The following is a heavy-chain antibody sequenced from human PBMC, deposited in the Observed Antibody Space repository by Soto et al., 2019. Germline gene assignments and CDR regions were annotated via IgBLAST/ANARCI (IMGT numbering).Heavy chain of an antibody. CDR2: INHSGST. CDR1: GGSFSGYY. D-gene: IGHD6-13*01. V-gene: IGHV4-34*01. CDR3: AREGTAAAGQDY. J-gene: IGHJ4*02. Sequence: PSETLSLTCAVYGGSFSGYYWSWIRKPPGKGLEWIGEINHSGSTNYNPSLKSRVTISVDTSKNQFSLKLSSVTAADTAVYYCAREGTAAAGQDYWGQGTLVTVSS.